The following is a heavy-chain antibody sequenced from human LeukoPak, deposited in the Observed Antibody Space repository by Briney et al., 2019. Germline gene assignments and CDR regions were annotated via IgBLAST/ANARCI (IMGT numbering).Heavy chain of an antibody. CDR1: GGSISSGGYY. V-gene: IGHV4-31*03. D-gene: IGHD2-2*01. Sequence: SETLSLTCTVSGGSISSGGYYWSWIRQHPGKGLEWIGYIYYSGSTYYNPSLKSRVTISVDTSKNQFSLKLSSVTAADTAVYYCASLPLDYCSSTSCYVVDYWGQGTLVSVSS. CDR3: ASLPLDYCSSTSCYVVDY. J-gene: IGHJ4*02. CDR2: IYYSGST.